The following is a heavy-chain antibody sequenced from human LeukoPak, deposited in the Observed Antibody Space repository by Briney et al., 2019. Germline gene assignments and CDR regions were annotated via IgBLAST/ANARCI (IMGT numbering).Heavy chain of an antibody. CDR1: GYTFTSYG. J-gene: IGHJ4*02. D-gene: IGHD2-21*02. CDR3: ARTCRTASCYFIY. Sequence: EASVKVSCKASGYTFTSYGFTWVRQAPGQGLEWMEWISADNGNTNYAQKLQGRVTMTTDTSTSTAYMELRSLRSDDTAVYYCARTCRTASCYFIYWGQGTLVTVSS. V-gene: IGHV1-18*01. CDR2: ISADNGNT.